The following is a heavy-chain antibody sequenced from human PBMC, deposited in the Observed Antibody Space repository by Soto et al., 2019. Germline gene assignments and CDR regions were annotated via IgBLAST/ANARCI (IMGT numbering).Heavy chain of an antibody. CDR1: GDSVSSNSVA. CDR3: ARDNWNEHGIGAFDI. J-gene: IGHJ3*02. D-gene: IGHD1-20*01. V-gene: IGHV6-1*01. Sequence: SQTLSLTCGISGDSVSSNSVAWNWIRQSPSRGLEWLGRTYYRSKWYNDYAVSVKSRITINPDTSKNQFSLQLNSVTPEDTAVYYCARDNWNEHGIGAFDIWAQGTMVTVSS. CDR2: TYYRSKWYN.